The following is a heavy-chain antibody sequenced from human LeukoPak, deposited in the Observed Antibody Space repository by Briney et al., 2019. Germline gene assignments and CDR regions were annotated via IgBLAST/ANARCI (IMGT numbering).Heavy chain of an antibody. D-gene: IGHD1-1*01. Sequence: SETLSLTCTVSGGSISSNYWSWIRQPPGKGLEWIGFISHSGSTNYTPSLKSRVTISVDTSKKYFSLRLSSVTAADTAVYYCTRQNAVSAGYAYDIWGQGTMVTVSS. CDR1: GGSISSNY. CDR2: ISHSGST. J-gene: IGHJ3*02. CDR3: TRQNAVSAGYAYDI. V-gene: IGHV4-59*08.